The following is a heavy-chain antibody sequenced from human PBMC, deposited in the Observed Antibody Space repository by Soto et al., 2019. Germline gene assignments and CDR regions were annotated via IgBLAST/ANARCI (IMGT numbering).Heavy chain of an antibody. Sequence: QVHLQESGPGLVKPSGTLSLTCGVSGASVSSSHGWTWVRQPPGKGLEWIGEIYHVGFTSYNPSLQTRVPMSMDPASNQLALKMSSATAADTTLYSFARVRPLARTRPAAVLYYFDYWGQGSLVPVSS. J-gene: IGHJ4*02. CDR3: ARVRPLARTRPAAVLYYFDY. V-gene: IGHV4-4*02. D-gene: IGHD2-2*01. CDR2: IYHVGFT. CDR1: GASVSSSHG.